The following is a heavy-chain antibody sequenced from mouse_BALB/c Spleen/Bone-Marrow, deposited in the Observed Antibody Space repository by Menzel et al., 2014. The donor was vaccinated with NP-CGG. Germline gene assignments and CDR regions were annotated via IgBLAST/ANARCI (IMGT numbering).Heavy chain of an antibody. CDR1: GYTFTDYA. J-gene: IGHJ3*01. Sequence: VKVVESGAELVRPGVSVRISCKCSGYTFTDYAMHWVKQSHAKSLEWIGVIGTYYGDATYNQKYKTKATMAVDNSSSTAYMELARLTSEDSALYYCAREGPWFAYWGQGTLVTGSA. V-gene: IGHV1S137*01. CDR3: AREGPWFAY. CDR2: IGTYYGDA.